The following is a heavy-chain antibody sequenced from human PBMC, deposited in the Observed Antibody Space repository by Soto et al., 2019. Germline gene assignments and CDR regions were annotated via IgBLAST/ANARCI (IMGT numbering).Heavy chain of an antibody. CDR1: GYTFSDYA. Sequence: EVQVVESGGGLVQPGRSLRLSCTASGYTFSDYAVSWFRQAPGKGLEWVGFVRSKAYGGTTEYAASEEGRFTVSRDDTNTTSCLQRKSLKTKDPAVYYCTRWNESYPDCWGQGTQVTASS. D-gene: IGHD1-1*01. V-gene: IGHV3-49*03. CDR2: VRSKAYGGTT. J-gene: IGHJ4*02. CDR3: TRWNESYPDC.